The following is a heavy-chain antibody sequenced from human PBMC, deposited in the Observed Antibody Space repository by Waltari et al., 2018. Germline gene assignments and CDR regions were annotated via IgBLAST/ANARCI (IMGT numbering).Heavy chain of an antibody. Sequence: EVQLVESGGGLVQPGGSLRRYCAASGFTFSSDWLHWFGQAPGKGLVWVARINGDGSSTSYADSVKGRFTIARDNAKNTLYLQMNSLRAEDTAVYYCARDLKVRDAFDIWGQGTMVTVSS. D-gene: IGHD3-10*01. J-gene: IGHJ3*02. CDR2: INGDGSST. CDR3: ARDLKVRDAFDI. V-gene: IGHV3-74*01. CDR1: GFTFSSDW.